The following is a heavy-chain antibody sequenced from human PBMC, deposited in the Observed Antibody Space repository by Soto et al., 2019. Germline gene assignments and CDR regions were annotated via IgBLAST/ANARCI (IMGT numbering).Heavy chain of an antibody. CDR2: INAGNGNT. Sequence: ASVKVSCKASGYTFTSYAMHWVRQAPGQRLEWMGWINAGNGNTKYSQKFQGRVTITRDTSASTAYMELSSLRSEDTAVYYCARVGIQLWLQGQRGDAFDIWGQGTMVTVSS. CDR1: GYTFTSYA. D-gene: IGHD5-18*01. V-gene: IGHV1-3*01. CDR3: ARVGIQLWLQGQRGDAFDI. J-gene: IGHJ3*02.